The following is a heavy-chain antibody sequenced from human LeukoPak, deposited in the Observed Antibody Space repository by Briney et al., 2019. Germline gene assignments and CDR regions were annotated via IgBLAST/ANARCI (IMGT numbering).Heavy chain of an antibody. CDR1: GGTFSLYA. CDR2: IIPVYGAA. V-gene: IGHV1-69*05. Sequence: GASVKVSCKASGGTFSLYAIGWVRQAPGQGLEWMGGIIPVYGAANYAQKFQGRVMIATDESTSTAYMELSSLRSDDTAVYYCARGGYSGYDPNYFNYWGQGTLVTVSS. D-gene: IGHD5-12*01. CDR3: ARGGYSGYDPNYFNY. J-gene: IGHJ4*02.